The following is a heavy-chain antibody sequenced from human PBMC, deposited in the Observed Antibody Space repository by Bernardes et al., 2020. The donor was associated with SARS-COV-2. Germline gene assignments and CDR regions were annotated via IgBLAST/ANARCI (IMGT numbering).Heavy chain of an antibody. V-gene: IGHV4-4*07. J-gene: IGHJ3*02. CDR3: ARVGGITIGSFDI. D-gene: IGHD1-20*01. CDR1: GGSISDYY. Sequence: SETLSLTCTVSGGSISDYYWSWIRQSAGKRLEWIGRIYISDCTFFNPSLMSRVIMSADTSKNQFSLKLNSVTAADTAVYYCARVGGITIGSFDIWGQGTMVTVSS. CDR2: IYISDCT.